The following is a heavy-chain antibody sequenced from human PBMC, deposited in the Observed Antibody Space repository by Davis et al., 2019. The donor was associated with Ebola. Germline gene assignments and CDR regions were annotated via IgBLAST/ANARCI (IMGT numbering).Heavy chain of an antibody. CDR3: AKTRYSSSSYYGMDV. D-gene: IGHD6-13*01. J-gene: IGHJ6*04. CDR2: ISYDGSNK. CDR1: GFTFSSYG. Sequence: GESLKISCAASGFTFSSYGMHWVRQAPGKGLEWVAVISYDGSNKYYADSVKGRFTISRDNSKNTLYRQMNSLRAEDTAVYYCAKTRYSSSSYYGMDVWGKGTTVTVSS. V-gene: IGHV3-30*18.